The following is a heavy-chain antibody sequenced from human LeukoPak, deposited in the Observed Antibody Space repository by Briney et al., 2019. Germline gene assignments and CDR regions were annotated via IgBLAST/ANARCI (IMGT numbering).Heavy chain of an antibody. V-gene: IGHV3-7*01. CDR1: GFTFNRCW. Sequence: GGSLRLSCVASGFTFNRCWMNWVRQAPGKGLEWVAHINPDGRDTYYVDSVKGRFTISRDNAQNSMYLQMNSLRVEDMAVYYCTSWGDTTAEYFQRWGQGTLVPVSS. CDR3: TSWGDTTAEYFQR. D-gene: IGHD2-21*02. J-gene: IGHJ1*01. CDR2: INPDGRDT.